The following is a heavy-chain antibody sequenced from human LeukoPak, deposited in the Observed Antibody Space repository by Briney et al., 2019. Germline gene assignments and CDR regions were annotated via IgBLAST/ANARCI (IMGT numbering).Heavy chain of an antibody. J-gene: IGHJ4*02. Sequence: ASVKVSCKASGYTFTSYGISWVRQAHGQGLEWMGWISAYNGNTNYAQKLQGRVTMTTDTSTSTAYMELRSLRSDDTAVYYCARASSSSSSVSFDYWGQGTLVTVSS. V-gene: IGHV1-18*01. CDR1: GYTFTSYG. CDR3: ARASSSSSSVSFDY. CDR2: ISAYNGNT. D-gene: IGHD6-6*01.